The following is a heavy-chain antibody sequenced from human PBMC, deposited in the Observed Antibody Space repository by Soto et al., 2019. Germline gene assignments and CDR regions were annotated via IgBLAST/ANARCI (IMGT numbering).Heavy chain of an antibody. Sequence: QVQLQESGPGLVRPSETLSLTCTVSGASMSDYHGSWIRQSPGKGLEHIGYLHSSGFAEYNPSLKSRFTMSMDTSKNQFSLKLSFVTAADTAIYYCARSWHTFVGAVWGQGILVTVSS. V-gene: IGHV4-59*01. J-gene: IGHJ4*02. CDR2: LHSSGFA. CDR1: GASMSDYH. D-gene: IGHD1-26*01. CDR3: ARSWHTFVGAV.